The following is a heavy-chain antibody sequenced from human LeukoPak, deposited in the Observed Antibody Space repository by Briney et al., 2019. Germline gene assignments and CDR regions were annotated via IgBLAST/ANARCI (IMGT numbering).Heavy chain of an antibody. CDR1: GASISSGSYY. CDR3: ARWRPYLTIDS. V-gene: IGHV4-61*02. CDR2: IYTSGSS. J-gene: IGHJ4*02. Sequence: SETLSLTCTVSGASISSGSYYWTWIRQPAGKGLEWIGRIYTSGSSNYNPSLKSRVTISVDTSNNQFSLKLSSVTAADTAVYYCARWRPYLTIDSWGQGTLVTVSS.